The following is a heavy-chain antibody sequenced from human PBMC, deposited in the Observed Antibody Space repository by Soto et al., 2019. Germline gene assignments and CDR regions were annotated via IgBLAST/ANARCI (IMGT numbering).Heavy chain of an antibody. CDR3: AGDPFYYASGF. D-gene: IGHD3-10*01. CDR2: ISGGGTTI. V-gene: IGHV3-11*01. J-gene: IGHJ4*02. Sequence: QVQLVESGRGLVEPGGSLRLSCAASGFKFSDHYMTWIRQAPGKGLERVAKISGGGTTIYYAESVKGRFTVSRDNAKNSLCVQMNSLRAEDRALYYCAGDPFYYASGFWGQGTLVTVSS. CDR1: GFKFSDHY.